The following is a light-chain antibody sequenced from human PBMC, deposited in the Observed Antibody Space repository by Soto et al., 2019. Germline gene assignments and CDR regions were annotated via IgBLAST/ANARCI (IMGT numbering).Light chain of an antibody. Sequence: QSVLTQPASVSGSPGQSITISCTGTSSDVGSYNLVSWYQQHPGKAPKLMIYDVSKRPSGVPDRFSGSKSGNTASLTISGLQAEDEADYYCCSYAGSYTFVVFGGGTQLTVL. CDR2: DVS. CDR3: CSYAGSYTFVV. J-gene: IGLJ2*01. V-gene: IGLV2-11*01. CDR1: SSDVGSYNL.